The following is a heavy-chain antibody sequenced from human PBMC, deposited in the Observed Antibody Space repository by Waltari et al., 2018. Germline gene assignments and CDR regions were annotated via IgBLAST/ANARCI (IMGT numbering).Heavy chain of an antibody. V-gene: IGHV1-18*04. Sequence: QVQLVQSGPETKRPGASVKVSCKASGYTFTAYGLSWVRQAPGQGVEWMGWSRAPSDKTNYAQKFQDRVTMTTDTTTSTAYMELRSLRSDDTAVYYCARRFSGAFDIWGQGTMVTVSS. D-gene: IGHD5-12*01. CDR2: SRAPSDKT. CDR3: ARRFSGAFDI. CDR1: GYTFTAYG. J-gene: IGHJ3*02.